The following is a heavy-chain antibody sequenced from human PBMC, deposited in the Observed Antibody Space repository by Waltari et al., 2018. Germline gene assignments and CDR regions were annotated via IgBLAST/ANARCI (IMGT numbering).Heavy chain of an antibody. Sequence: QVQLQESCPGMVKPSETLSLHCPVPACSISSYYWRWIRQPPGKGLEWIGYIYHSGSTNYNPSLKSRVTISVDTSKNQFSLKLSSVTAADTAVYYCARGGWHYFDYWGQGTLVTVSS. CDR3: ARGGWHYFDY. V-gene: IGHV4-59*01. J-gene: IGHJ4*02. CDR2: IYHSGST. D-gene: IGHD3-22*01. CDR1: ACSISSYY.